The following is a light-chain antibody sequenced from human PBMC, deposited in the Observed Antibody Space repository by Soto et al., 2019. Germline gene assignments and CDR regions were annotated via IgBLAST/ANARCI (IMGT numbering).Light chain of an antibody. J-gene: IGKJ2*01. Sequence: IQMTQSPSTLSASVGDRVTITCRASQTISSWLAWYQQKPGKAPKLLIYDASNLESGVPSRFSGSGSGTEFTLTISSLQPDDFATYYCQQYDSYLYTFGQGTKLEIK. CDR2: DAS. CDR1: QTISSW. V-gene: IGKV1-5*01. CDR3: QQYDSYLYT.